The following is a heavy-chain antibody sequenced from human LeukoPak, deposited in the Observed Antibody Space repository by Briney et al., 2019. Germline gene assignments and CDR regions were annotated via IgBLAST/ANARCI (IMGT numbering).Heavy chain of an antibody. D-gene: IGHD5-12*01. Sequence: SETLSLTCTVSGGSISSSSYYWGWIRQPPGKGLEWIGSIYYSGSTYYNPTLKSRVTISVDTSKNQFSLKLSSVTAADTAVYYCARRGYTDDYRGQGTLVTVSS. J-gene: IGHJ4*02. V-gene: IGHV4-39*01. CDR3: ARRGYTDDY. CDR1: GGSISSSSYY. CDR2: IYYSGST.